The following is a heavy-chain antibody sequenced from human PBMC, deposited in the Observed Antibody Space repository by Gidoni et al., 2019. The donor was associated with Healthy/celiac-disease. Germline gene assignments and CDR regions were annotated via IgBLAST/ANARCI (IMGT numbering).Heavy chain of an antibody. CDR3: ARDLIRGRIAARRYNWFDP. J-gene: IGHJ5*02. D-gene: IGHD6-6*01. CDR1: GYTFTGYY. Sequence: QVQLVQSGAAVKKPGASVKVSCKASGYTFTGYYMHWVRQAPGQGLEWMGRINPNSGGTNNAQKFQGRVTMTRDTSISTAYMELSRLRSDDTAVYYCARDLIRGRIAARRYNWFDPWGQGTLVTVSS. CDR2: INPNSGGT. V-gene: IGHV1-2*06.